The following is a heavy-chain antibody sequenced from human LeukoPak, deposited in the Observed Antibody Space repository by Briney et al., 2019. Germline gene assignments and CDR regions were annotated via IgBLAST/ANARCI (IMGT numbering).Heavy chain of an antibody. CDR2: IYYSGSA. Sequence: SETLSLTCTVSGGSISSSSYYWGWIRQPPGKGLEWIGSIYYSGSAYKNPALKSRLTISVDTSKNQFSLRLGSVTAADTAVYYCARATIAAPPLNWFDPWGQGTLVTVSS. CDR3: ARATIAAPPLNWFDP. D-gene: IGHD6-13*01. V-gene: IGHV4-39*07. CDR1: GGSISSSSYY. J-gene: IGHJ5*02.